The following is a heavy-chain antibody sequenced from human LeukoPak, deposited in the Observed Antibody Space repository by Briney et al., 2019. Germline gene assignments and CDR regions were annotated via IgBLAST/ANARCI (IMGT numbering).Heavy chain of an antibody. D-gene: IGHD1-26*01. V-gene: IGHV3-7*01. CDR2: IKKDGSEK. J-gene: IGHJ5*02. CDR1: GFTFSSSW. CDR3: VYGGSYYVA. Sequence: GGSLRLSCAASGFTFSSSWMSWVRQAPGKGLEWVANIKKDGSEKYYVDSVKGRFTISRDNAKNSLYLQMNSLRPEDTAVYYCVYGGSYYVAWGQGTLVTVSS.